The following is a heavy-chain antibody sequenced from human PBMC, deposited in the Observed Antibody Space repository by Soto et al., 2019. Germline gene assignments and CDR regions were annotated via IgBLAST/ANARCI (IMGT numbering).Heavy chain of an antibody. V-gene: IGHV3-23*01. CDR3: ARGSTDSYPGSRIFDF. J-gene: IGHJ4*02. CDR2: ITDTGGDT. Sequence: PGGSLRLSCAASGFTVSSNYMSWVRQAPGKGLEWVSTITDTGGDTKYADSVRGRFTMSRDNSKKTLYLQMNSLRVEDSALYYCARGSTDSYPGSRIFDFWGRGTLVTVSS. D-gene: IGHD3-10*01. CDR1: GFTVSSNY.